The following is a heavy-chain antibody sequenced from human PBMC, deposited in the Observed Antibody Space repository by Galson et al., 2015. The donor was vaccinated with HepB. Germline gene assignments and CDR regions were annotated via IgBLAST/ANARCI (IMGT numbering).Heavy chain of an antibody. J-gene: IGHJ4*02. CDR3: AKDRYSSGWYYFDY. Sequence: SLRLSCAASGFTFDDYTMHWVRQAPGKGLEWVSLISWDGGSTYYADSVKGRFTISRDNSKNSLYLQMNSLRTEDTALYYCAKDRYSSGWYYFDYWGQGTLVTVSS. CDR1: GFTFDDYT. CDR2: ISWDGGST. V-gene: IGHV3-43*01. D-gene: IGHD6-19*01.